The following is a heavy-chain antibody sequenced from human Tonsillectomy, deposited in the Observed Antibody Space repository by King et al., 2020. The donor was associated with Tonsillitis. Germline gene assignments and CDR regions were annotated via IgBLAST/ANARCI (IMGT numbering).Heavy chain of an antibody. V-gene: IGHV3-23*04. CDR1: GFTFSSYA. CDR3: AKDLLLLFPF. D-gene: IGHD3-22*01. CDR2: IIGMCGSP. J-gene: IGHJ4*02. Sequence: VQLVESGGGLVQPGGSLRLSCAASGFTFSSYAMSWVRQAPGKGLEWVSAIIGMCGSPYYADPGKGRFTISRDNAKNTLYLQMNSLRAEDTAVYYCAKDLLLLFPFWGQGTLVTVSS.